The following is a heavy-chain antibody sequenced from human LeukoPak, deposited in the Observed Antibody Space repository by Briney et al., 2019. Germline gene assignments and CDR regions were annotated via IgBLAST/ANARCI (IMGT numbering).Heavy chain of an antibody. D-gene: IGHD4-17*01. J-gene: IGHJ4*02. V-gene: IGHV4-59*12. CDR3: ARDILRRSTVTNYGEAH. Sequence: PGGSLRLSCAASGFTFSSYEMNWVRQPPGKGLEWIGSIYYSGSTNYNPSLKSRVSISVDTSKNQFSLTLTSVTDADTAVYYCARDILRRSTVTNYGEAHWGQGTLVTVSS. CDR1: GFTFSSYE. CDR2: IYYSGST.